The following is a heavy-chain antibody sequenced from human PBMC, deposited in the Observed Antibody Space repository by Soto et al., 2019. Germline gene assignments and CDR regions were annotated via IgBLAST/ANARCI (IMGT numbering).Heavy chain of an antibody. Sequence: QGQLQESGPGLVKPSQTLSLTCTVSVGFFSRGGYHWHWIRQHPGKGLVWLGDIFSSGTAYYNPPRQSGVSISVAPPRNQFSLKMTSVTAADTAIYYCERGYGDYGLEGIWGRGTLVTVSS. CDR3: ERGYGDYGLEGI. D-gene: IGHD4-17*01. J-gene: IGHJ2*01. CDR1: VGFFSRGGYH. CDR2: IFSSGTA. V-gene: IGHV4-31*03.